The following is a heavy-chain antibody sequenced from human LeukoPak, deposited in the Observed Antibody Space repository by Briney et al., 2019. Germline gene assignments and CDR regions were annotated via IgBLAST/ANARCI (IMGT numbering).Heavy chain of an antibody. CDR2: IYYSGST. V-gene: IGHV4-39*01. CDR1: GGSISSSSYY. Sequence: PSETLSLTCTVSGGSISSSSYYWGWIRQPPGKGLEWIGSIYYSGSTYYNPSLKSRVTISVDTSKNQFSLRLSSVTAVDTAVYYCARRSSSFDPWGQGTLVTVSS. CDR3: ARRSSSFDP. D-gene: IGHD2-2*01. J-gene: IGHJ5*02.